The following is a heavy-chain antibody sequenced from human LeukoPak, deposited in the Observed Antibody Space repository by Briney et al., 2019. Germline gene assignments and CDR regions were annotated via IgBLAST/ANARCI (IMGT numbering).Heavy chain of an antibody. D-gene: IGHD5-12*01. Sequence: SETLSLTCTVSGGSISSYYWSWIRQPPGKGLEWIGYIYYSGSTNYNPSLKSRVTISVDTSKNQFSLKLSSVTAADTAVYYCAGERVWWLRDGIFDYWGQGTLVTVSS. V-gene: IGHV4-59*12. CDR3: AGERVWWLRDGIFDY. CDR2: IYYSGST. CDR1: GGSISSYY. J-gene: IGHJ4*02.